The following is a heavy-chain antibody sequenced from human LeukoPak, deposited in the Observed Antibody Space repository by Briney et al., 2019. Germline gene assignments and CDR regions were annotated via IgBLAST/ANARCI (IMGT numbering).Heavy chain of an antibody. V-gene: IGHV1-18*01. D-gene: IGHD3-3*01. CDR1: GYTFTSYG. CDR3: ARNRYYDFWSGYSD. Sequence: ASLKVSCKASGYTFTSYGISWVRQAPGQGLEWMGWMSAYNGNTNYAQKLQGRVTMTTDTSTSTAYMELRSLRSDDTAVYYCARNRYYDFWSGYSDWGQGTLVTVSS. J-gene: IGHJ4*02. CDR2: MSAYNGNT.